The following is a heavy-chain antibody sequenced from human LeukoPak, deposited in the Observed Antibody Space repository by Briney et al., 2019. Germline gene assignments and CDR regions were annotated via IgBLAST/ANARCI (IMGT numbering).Heavy chain of an antibody. V-gene: IGHV1-2*02. CDR3: ARDGATAMAGYYYYGMDV. Sequence: ASVKVSCTASGYTFTGYYRHWVRQAPGQGLEWMGWINPNSGGTNYAQKFQGRVTMTRDTSISTAYMELSRLRSDDTAVYYCARDGATAMAGYYYYGMDVWGQETTVTVSS. D-gene: IGHD5-18*01. J-gene: IGHJ6*02. CDR2: INPNSGGT. CDR1: GYTFTGYY.